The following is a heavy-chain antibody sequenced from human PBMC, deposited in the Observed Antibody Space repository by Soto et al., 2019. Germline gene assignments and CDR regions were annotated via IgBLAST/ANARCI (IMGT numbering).Heavy chain of an antibody. CDR1: GFTFSSYA. V-gene: IGHV3-64D*08. J-gene: IGHJ6*02. D-gene: IGHD2-2*01. Sequence: PGGSLRLSCSASGFTFSSYAMHWVRQAPGKGLDYVSAISSNGGSTYYADSVKGRFTISRDNSKNTLYLQMSSLRAEDTAVYYCVKGVVPAATPYYYYYGMDVWGPGTTVTVSS. CDR3: VKGVVPAATPYYYYYGMDV. CDR2: ISSNGGST.